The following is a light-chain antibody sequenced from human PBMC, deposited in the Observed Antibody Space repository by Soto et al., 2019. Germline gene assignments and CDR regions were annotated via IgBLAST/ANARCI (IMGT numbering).Light chain of an antibody. CDR3: QQYNKWART. Sequence: EIVMTQSPATLSVSPGERATLSCRASQSVSNNLAWYQQKPGQAPRLLMYSASTRATGIPAMFSGSGSGTEFTLTISSLQSADFAIYFCQQYNKWARTFGQGTKVEVK. CDR1: QSVSNN. J-gene: IGKJ1*01. CDR2: SAS. V-gene: IGKV3-15*01.